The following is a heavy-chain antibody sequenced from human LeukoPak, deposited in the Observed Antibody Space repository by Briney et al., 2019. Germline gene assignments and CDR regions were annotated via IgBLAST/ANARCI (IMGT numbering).Heavy chain of an antibody. D-gene: IGHD6-13*01. CDR2: MNPNSGNT. V-gene: IGHV1-8*03. Sequence: ASVKVSCKASGYAFTSYDINWVRQATGQGLEWMGWMNPNSGNTGYAQKFQGRVTITRNTSISTAYMELSSLRSEDTAVYYCARAQREGSRFFYYYYMDVWGKGTTVTVSS. CDR1: GYAFTSYD. J-gene: IGHJ6*03. CDR3: ARAQREGSRFFYYYYMDV.